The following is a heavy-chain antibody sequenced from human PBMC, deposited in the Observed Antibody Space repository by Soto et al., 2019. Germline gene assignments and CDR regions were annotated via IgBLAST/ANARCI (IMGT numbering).Heavy chain of an antibody. Sequence: EVQLLESGGGLVQPGGSLRLSCAASGFTFSSYAMSWVRQGPGKGLEWVSAISGSGGSTYYADSVKGRFTISRDNSKNTLYLQMNSLRAADTAVYHCAKGLNNAIVVVPAASQDDAFDIWGQGTMVTVSS. J-gene: IGHJ3*02. V-gene: IGHV3-23*01. CDR1: GFTFSSYA. CDR3: AKGLNNAIVVVPAASQDDAFDI. D-gene: IGHD2-2*01. CDR2: ISGSGGST.